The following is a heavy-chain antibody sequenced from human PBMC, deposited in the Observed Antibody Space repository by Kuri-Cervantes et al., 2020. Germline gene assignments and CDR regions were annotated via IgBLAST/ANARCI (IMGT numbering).Heavy chain of an antibody. V-gene: IGHV3-30*01. CDR3: AKAPPREMATFDY. D-gene: IGHD5-24*01. Sequence: GGSLRLSCAGSGYTFISYAMHWVRQAPGKGLEWVAVISYDGSNKDYADSAKGRFTISRDNSNNTMFLQMNSLRAEDTAVYYCAKAPPREMATFDYWGQGTLVTVSS. CDR1: GYTFISYA. J-gene: IGHJ4*02. CDR2: ISYDGSNK.